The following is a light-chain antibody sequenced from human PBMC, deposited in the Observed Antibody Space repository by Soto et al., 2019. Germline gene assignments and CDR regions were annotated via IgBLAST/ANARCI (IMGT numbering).Light chain of an antibody. CDR1: SSNIGGNT. J-gene: IGLJ1*01. CDR3: AAWDASLNGYV. V-gene: IGLV1-44*01. CDR2: SNN. Sequence: QSVLTQPPSASGTPGQRVTISCSGSSSNIGGNTVNWYQQLPGTAPKLLIYSNNQRPSGVPDRFSGSKSGTSASLAISGLQSEDEADYSCAAWDASLNGYVFGTGTKLTVL.